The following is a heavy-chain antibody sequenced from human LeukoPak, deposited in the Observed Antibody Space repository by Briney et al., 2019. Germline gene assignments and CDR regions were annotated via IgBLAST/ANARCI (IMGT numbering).Heavy chain of an antibody. CDR3: ARGVLLDSSGYYYLYY. CDR2: IYSGGST. CDR1: GFIFSNYA. Sequence: GGSLRLSCAASGFIFSNYAMSWVRQAPGKGLEWVSVIYSGGSTYYADSVKGRFTISRDNSKNTLYLQMNSLRAEDTAVYYCARGVLLDSSGYYYLYYWGQGTLVTVSS. V-gene: IGHV3-53*01. J-gene: IGHJ4*02. D-gene: IGHD3-22*01.